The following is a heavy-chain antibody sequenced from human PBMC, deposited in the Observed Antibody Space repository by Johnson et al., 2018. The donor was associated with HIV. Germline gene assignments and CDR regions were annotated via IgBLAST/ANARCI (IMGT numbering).Heavy chain of an antibody. CDR3: AKVRDTMRVVCCAFDI. CDR1: GFTFSSYG. V-gene: IGHV3-30*02. CDR2: IRYDGSNK. D-gene: IGHD3-22*01. J-gene: IGHJ3*02. Sequence: QEQLVESGGGVVQPGGSLRLSCAASGFTFSSYGMHWVRQALGTGLDWVAFIRYDGSNKYYADSVKGRFTISRDNSKNTLYLQMNSLRAEDTSGYYCAKVRDTMRVVCCAFDIWGRGTMVTVS.